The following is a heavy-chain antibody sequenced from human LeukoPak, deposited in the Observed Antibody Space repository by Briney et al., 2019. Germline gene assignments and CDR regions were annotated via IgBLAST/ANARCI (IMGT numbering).Heavy chain of an antibody. Sequence: SETLSLTCAVYGGSFSGYYWSWIRQPPGKGLEWIGEINHSRSTNYNPSLKSRVTISVDTSKNQFSLKLSSVTAADTAVYYCARAGSRYYYDSSGQFDYWGQGTLVTVSS. CDR1: GGSFSGYY. CDR3: ARAGSRYYYDSSGQFDY. D-gene: IGHD3-22*01. CDR2: INHSRST. V-gene: IGHV4-34*01. J-gene: IGHJ4*02.